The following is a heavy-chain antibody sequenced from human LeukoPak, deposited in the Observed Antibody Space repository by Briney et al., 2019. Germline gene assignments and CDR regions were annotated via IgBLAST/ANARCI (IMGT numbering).Heavy chain of an antibody. CDR1: GYTFTNYG. V-gene: IGHV1-18*01. D-gene: IGHD3-10*01. J-gene: IGHJ3*02. CDR3: ARDRDSDSGSYPDAFDI. CDR2: ISAYNDNT. Sequence: ASVKVSCKASGYTFTNYGISWVRQAPGQGLEWMGWISAYNDNTNFAQKLQGRVSMTTDTSTSTAYMELRSLRPDDTAVYYCARDRDSDSGSYPDAFDIWGQGTMVTVSS.